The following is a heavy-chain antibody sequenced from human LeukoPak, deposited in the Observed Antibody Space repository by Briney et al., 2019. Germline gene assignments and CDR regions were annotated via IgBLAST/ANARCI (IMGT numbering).Heavy chain of an antibody. Sequence: ASVKVSCKASGYTFTSYGISWVRQAPGQGLERMGWISAYNGNTNYAQKLQGRVTMTTDTSTSTAYMELRSLRSDDTAVYYCARDAGIAVAGPLGLDYWGQGTLVTVSS. V-gene: IGHV1-18*01. CDR2: ISAYNGNT. D-gene: IGHD6-19*01. CDR1: GYTFTSYG. J-gene: IGHJ4*02. CDR3: ARDAGIAVAGPLGLDY.